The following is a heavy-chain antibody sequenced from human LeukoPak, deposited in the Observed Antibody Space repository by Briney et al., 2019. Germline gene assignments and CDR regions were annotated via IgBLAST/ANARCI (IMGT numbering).Heavy chain of an antibody. V-gene: IGHV3-21*01. J-gene: IGHJ5*02. CDR2: ISSSSRYI. CDR3: ARDADSGYDWGSWFDP. CDR1: GFTLSSYS. Sequence: GGSLSLSCAASGFTLSSYSMNGVRQAPGKGVEWVSSISSSSRYIYYADPVKGPFTISRENAKNSLYLQMNSLRAEDTAVYYCARDADSGYDWGSWFDPWGQGTLVTVFS. D-gene: IGHD5-12*01.